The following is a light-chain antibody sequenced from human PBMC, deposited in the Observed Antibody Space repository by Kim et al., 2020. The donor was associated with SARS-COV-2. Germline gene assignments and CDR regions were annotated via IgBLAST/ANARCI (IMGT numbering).Light chain of an antibody. CDR1: SIRTYD. CDR2: GKN. J-gene: IGLJ2*01. V-gene: IGLV3-19*01. Sequence: GQTARITCQGDSIRTYDASWYQQKPGQAPTLVLYGKNSRPSGIPDRFSGSSSGNTASLTITGAQAEDEADYYCNSRDSSGDRVVFGGGTQLTVL. CDR3: NSRDSSGDRVV.